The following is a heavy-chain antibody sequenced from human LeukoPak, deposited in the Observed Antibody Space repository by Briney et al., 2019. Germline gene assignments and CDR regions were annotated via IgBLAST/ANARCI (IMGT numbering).Heavy chain of an antibody. CDR3: AREGPQSQDFWSGYYSMGGRRQPSVNWFDP. CDR2: MNPNSGNT. J-gene: IGHJ5*02. D-gene: IGHD3-3*01. V-gene: IGHV1-8*01. CDR1: GYTFTSYD. Sequence: GASVKVSCKASGYTFTSYDINWVRQATGQGLEWMGWMNPNSGNTGYAQKFQGRVTMTRDTSTSTVYMELSSLRSEDTAVYYCAREGPQSQDFWSGYYSMGGRRQPSVNWFDPWGQGTLVTVSS.